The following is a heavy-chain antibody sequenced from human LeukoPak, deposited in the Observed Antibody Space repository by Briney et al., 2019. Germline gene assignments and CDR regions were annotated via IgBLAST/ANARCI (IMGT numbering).Heavy chain of an antibody. J-gene: IGHJ5*02. CDR3: ARDLGIAAAGTSENWFDP. D-gene: IGHD6-13*01. CDR2: IITIFGTA. V-gene: IGHV1-69*13. CDR1: GGTFSSYA. Sequence: GASVKVSCKASGGTFSSYAISWVRQAPGQGLEWMGGIITIFGTANYAQKFQGRVTITADESTSTAYMELSSLRSEDTAVYYCARDLGIAAAGTSENWFDPWGQGTLVTVSS.